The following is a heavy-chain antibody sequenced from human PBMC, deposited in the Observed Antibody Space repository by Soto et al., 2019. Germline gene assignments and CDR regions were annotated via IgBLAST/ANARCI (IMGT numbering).Heavy chain of an antibody. V-gene: IGHV3-21*01. J-gene: IGHJ4*02. CDR3: ARAGYSYGYVVY. D-gene: IGHD5-18*01. CDR1: GFTFSSYS. CDR2: ISSSSSYI. Sequence: GGSLRLSCAASGFTFSSYSMNWVRQAPGKGLEWVSSISSSSSYIYYADSVKGRFTISRDNAKNSLYLQMNSLRAEDTAVYYCARAGYSYGYVVYWGQGTLVTVSS.